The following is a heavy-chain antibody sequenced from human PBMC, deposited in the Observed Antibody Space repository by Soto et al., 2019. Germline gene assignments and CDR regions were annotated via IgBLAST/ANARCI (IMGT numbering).Heavy chain of an antibody. D-gene: IGHD3-10*01. CDR2: ISGSGGST. J-gene: IGHJ4*02. CDR3: AKSTGWFGDFDY. Sequence: EVQLLESGGGLVQPGGSLRLSCAASGFTFSSYAMSWVRQAPGKGLEWVSAISGSGGSTYYADSVKGRFTISRDNSKNTLYLQMNSRRAEDTAVYYCAKSTGWFGDFDYWGQGTLVTVSS. V-gene: IGHV3-23*01. CDR1: GFTFSSYA.